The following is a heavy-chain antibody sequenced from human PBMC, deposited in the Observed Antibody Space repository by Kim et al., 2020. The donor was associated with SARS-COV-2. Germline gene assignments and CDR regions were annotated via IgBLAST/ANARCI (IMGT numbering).Heavy chain of an antibody. CDR2: INSDGSTT. CDR3: GRDYGMDA. V-gene: IGHV3-74*01. J-gene: IGHJ6*02. CDR1: GFTFSSYW. Sequence: GGSLRLSCAASGFTFSSYWMHWVSKAPGKGLVWVSRINSDGSTTSYADSVKGRFTISRDKAKNTLYLQMNSLRAEDTGVYHCGRDYGMDAWGQGTTVT.